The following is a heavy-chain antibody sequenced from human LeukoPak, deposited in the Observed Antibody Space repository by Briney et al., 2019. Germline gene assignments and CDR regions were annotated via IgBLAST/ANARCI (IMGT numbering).Heavy chain of an antibody. CDR1: GFTFSSYG. D-gene: IGHD3-10*01. CDR2: IRYDGSNK. CDR3: ATLPAGFGEYPDY. Sequence: GGSLRLSCAASGFTFSSYGMHWVRQAPGKGLEWVAFIRYDGSNKYYADSVKGRFTISRDNSKNTLYLQMNSLRAEDTAVYYCATLPAGFGEYPDYWGQGTLVTVSS. J-gene: IGHJ4*02. V-gene: IGHV3-30*02.